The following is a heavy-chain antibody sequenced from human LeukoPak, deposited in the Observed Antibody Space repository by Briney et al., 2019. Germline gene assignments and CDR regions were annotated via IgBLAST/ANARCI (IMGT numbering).Heavy chain of an antibody. V-gene: IGHV7-4-1*02. CDR3: ARGETYYYDSSGYLLSNFDY. J-gene: IGHJ4*02. CDR1: GYTFTSYA. Sequence: ASVKVSCKASGYTFTSYAMNWVRQAPGQGLEWMGWINTNTGNPTYAQGFTGRFVFSLDTSVSTAYLQISSLKAEDTAVYYCARGETYYYDSSGYLLSNFDYWSQGTLVTVSS. D-gene: IGHD3-22*01. CDR2: INTNTGNP.